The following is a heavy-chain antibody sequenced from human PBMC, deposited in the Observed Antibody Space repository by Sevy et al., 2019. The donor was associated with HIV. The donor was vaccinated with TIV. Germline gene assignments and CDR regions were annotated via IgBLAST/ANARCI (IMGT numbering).Heavy chain of an antibody. D-gene: IGHD3-9*01. Sequence: GGSLRLSCAASGFSLTTSDMHWVRQAPGMGLEWVAYVRNDGSNKYYADSVRDRLTISRGSPKNTVYLQRNSLRDEDTAIYYCARVRKTTEDWLEELDYYYGLDVWGQGTTVTVSS. CDR2: VRNDGSNK. V-gene: IGHV3-30*02. J-gene: IGHJ6*02. CDR1: GFSLTTSD. CDR3: ARVRKTTEDWLEELDYYYGLDV.